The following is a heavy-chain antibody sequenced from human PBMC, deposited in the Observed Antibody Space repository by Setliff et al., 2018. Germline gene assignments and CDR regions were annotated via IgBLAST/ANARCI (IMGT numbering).Heavy chain of an antibody. CDR2: INHSGTT. J-gene: IGHJ4*02. CDR3: RFWSGYYKNDY. Sequence: SETLSLTCTVSGGSISSRSYYWGWVRQSPGKGLDWIGEINHSGTTNYDPSLEGRISISVDTSKRQFSLKLTSVTAADMAVYYCRFWSGYYKNDYWAQGTLVTVSS. CDR1: GGSISSRSYY. D-gene: IGHD3-3*01. V-gene: IGHV4-39*07.